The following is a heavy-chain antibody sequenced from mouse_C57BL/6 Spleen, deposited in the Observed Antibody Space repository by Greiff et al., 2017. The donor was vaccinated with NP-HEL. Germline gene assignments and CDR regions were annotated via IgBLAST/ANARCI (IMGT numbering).Heavy chain of an antibody. D-gene: IGHD2-2*01. CDR3: ARGLPKEFDY. V-gene: IGHV5-17*01. J-gene: IGHJ2*01. CDR1: GFTFSDYG. Sequence: EVKLMESGGGLVKPGGSLKLSCAASGFTFSDYGMHWVRQAPEKGLEWVAYISSGSSTIYYADTVKGRFTISRDNAKNTPFLQMTSLRSEDTAMYYCARGLPKEFDYWGQGTTLTVSS. CDR2: ISSGSSTI.